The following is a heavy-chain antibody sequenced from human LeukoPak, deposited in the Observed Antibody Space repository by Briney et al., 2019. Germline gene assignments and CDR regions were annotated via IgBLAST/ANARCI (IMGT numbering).Heavy chain of an antibody. CDR2: MSHSGTT. D-gene: IGHD2-8*01. CDR1: GGSLISTDHH. CDR3: ARLPHTYYNWFDP. V-gene: IGHV4-39*01. J-gene: IGHJ5*02. Sequence: KPSETLSLTCVVSGGSLISTDHHWGWIRQTPGKGLEWIGSMSHSGTTYYNPSLKSRVTISVDTSKNQFSLKLSSVTAADTAVYYCARLPHTYYNWFDPWGQGTLVTVSS.